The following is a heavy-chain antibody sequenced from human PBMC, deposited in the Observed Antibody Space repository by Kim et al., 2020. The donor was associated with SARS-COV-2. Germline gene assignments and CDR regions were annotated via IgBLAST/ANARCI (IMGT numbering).Heavy chain of an antibody. J-gene: IGHJ4*02. CDR2: IYYSGST. CDR3: AREPAWGSSARKSDY. CDR1: GGSISSGGYY. V-gene: IGHV4-31*03. D-gene: IGHD6-13*01. Sequence: SETLSLTCTVSGGSISSGGYYWSWIRQHPGKGLEWIGYIYYSGSTYYNPSLKSRVTISVDTSKNQFSLKLSSVTAADTAVYYCAREPAWGSSARKSDYWGQGTLVTVSS.